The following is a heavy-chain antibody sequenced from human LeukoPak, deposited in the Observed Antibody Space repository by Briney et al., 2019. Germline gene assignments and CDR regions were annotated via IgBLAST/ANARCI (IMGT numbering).Heavy chain of an antibody. J-gene: IGHJ3*02. D-gene: IGHD3-9*01. V-gene: IGHV4-39*01. Sequence: SETLSLTCTVSGGSISCSSYYWGWIRQPPGKGLEWIGSIYYSGSTYYNPSLKSRVTISVDTSKNQFSLKLSSVTAADTAVYYCARRRYDISHAFDIWGQGTMVTVSS. CDR2: IYYSGST. CDR1: GGSISCSSYY. CDR3: ARRRYDISHAFDI.